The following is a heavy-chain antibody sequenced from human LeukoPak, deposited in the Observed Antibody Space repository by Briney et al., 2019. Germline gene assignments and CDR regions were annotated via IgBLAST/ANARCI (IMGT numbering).Heavy chain of an antibody. J-gene: IGHJ4*02. CDR2: ISYDGSNK. Sequence: PGGSLRLSCAASGFTFNTYAMHWVRQAPGKGLEWVSVISYDGSNKYYADSVKGRFTISRDNSKNTLYLQMNSLRAEDKAVYYCANLDPTTVTHGYWGQGTLVTVSS. V-gene: IGHV3-30*18. D-gene: IGHD4-17*01. CDR3: ANLDPTTVTHGY. CDR1: GFTFNTYA.